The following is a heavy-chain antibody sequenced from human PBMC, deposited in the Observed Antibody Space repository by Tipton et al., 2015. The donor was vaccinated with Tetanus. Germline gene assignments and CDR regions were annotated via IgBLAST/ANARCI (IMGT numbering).Heavy chain of an antibody. D-gene: IGHD3-3*02. J-gene: IGHJ4*02. CDR1: GDSINSGDYY. CDR2: IYYSGST. CDR3: SSSPGNQYLAFFDY. Sequence: LRLSCSVSGDSINSGDYYWSWIRQPPGKGLEWIGYIYYSGSTYYNPSLKSRVTISIDTSKNQFSLRLSSVTAADTAVYYCSSSPGNQYLAFFDYWGRGTKVTVSS. V-gene: IGHV4-30-4*01.